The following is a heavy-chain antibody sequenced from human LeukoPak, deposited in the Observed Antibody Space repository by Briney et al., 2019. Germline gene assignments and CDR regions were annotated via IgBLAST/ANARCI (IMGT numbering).Heavy chain of an antibody. CDR1: GFTFSSYA. D-gene: IGHD6-13*01. CDR2: ISCSGGST. J-gene: IGHJ4*02. Sequence: QTGGSLRLSCAASGFTFSSYAMRWLRQASGKGLEWVSAISCSGGSTYYADSVKRRYTNSRDNSKNTLYLQMNSLRAEDTAVYYCAKGKQQLAYYFDYWGQRTRVTVSS. V-gene: IGHV3-23*01. CDR3: AKGKQQLAYYFDY.